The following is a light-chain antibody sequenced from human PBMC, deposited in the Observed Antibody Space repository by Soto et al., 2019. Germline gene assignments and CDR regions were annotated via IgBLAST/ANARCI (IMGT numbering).Light chain of an antibody. CDR1: SSDVGGYNY. CDR3: SSYAGRRYV. V-gene: IGLV2-8*01. J-gene: IGLJ1*01. Sequence: QSVLTQPPSASGSPGQSVTISCTGTSSDVGGYNYVSWYQKEPSKTHKPMNYEVSKRPPGVHDSLTGSKSGNTVSLTVSGLQAEDEADYYCSSYAGRRYVFGTGTKVT. CDR2: EVS.